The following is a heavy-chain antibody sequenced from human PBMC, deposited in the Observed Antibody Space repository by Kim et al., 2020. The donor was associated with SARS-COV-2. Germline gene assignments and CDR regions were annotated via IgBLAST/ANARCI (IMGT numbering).Heavy chain of an antibody. Sequence: HHHPTLKGRVTRSVDTSKKQFSLGLSSVTAADAAVYYCARHLRNWYFDLWGRGTLVTVSS. J-gene: IGHJ2*01. V-gene: IGHV4-39*01. CDR3: ARHLRNWYFDL.